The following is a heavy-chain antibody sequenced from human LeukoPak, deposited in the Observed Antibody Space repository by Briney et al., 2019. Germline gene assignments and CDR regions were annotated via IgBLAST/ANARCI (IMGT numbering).Heavy chain of an antibody. J-gene: IGHJ6*02. CDR1: GGSFSGYY. V-gene: IGHV4-34*01. CDR2: INHSGST. CDR3: VRGRNYYGMDV. Sequence: SETLSLTCAVYGGSFSGYYWSWIRQPPGKGLEWIGEINHSGSTNYNPSLKSRVTISVDTPKNQFSLKLSSMTAADTAVYYCVRGRNYYGMDVWGQGTTVTVSS.